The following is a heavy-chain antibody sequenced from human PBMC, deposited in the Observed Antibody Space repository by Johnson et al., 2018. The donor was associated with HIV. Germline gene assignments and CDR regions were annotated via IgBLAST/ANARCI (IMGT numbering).Heavy chain of an antibody. V-gene: IGHV3-13*01. Sequence: VQLVESGGDLVQPGGSLRLSCAASGFTFSSYDMHWVRQATGKGLEWVSAIGTADDTYYPGSVKGRFTISRENAKNSLYLQMNSLRVEDTAIYYCVRDSYYYDYDSFDIWGQGTMVTVSS. D-gene: IGHD3-22*01. CDR2: IGTADDT. J-gene: IGHJ3*02. CDR1: GFTFSSYD. CDR3: VRDSYYYDYDSFDI.